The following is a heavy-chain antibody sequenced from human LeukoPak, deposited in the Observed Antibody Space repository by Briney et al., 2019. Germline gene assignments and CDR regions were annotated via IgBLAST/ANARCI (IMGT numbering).Heavy chain of an antibody. D-gene: IGHD6-6*01. Sequence: SQTLSLTCTVSGGSISSGGYYWSWIRQHPGKGLEWIGYIYYSGSTYYNPSLKSRVTISVDTSKNQFSLKLSSVTAADTAVYYCARVRYSSSPAGYFDYWGQGTLVTVSS. V-gene: IGHV4-31*03. CDR1: GGSISSGGYY. CDR3: ARVRYSSSPAGYFDY. J-gene: IGHJ4*02. CDR2: IYYSGST.